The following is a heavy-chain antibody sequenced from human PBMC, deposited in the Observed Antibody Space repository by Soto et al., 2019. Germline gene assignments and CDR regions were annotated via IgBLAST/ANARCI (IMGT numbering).Heavy chain of an antibody. J-gene: IGHJ6*02. D-gene: IGHD3-10*01. CDR3: ARGSYYGSGSYSLPAYYYYGMDV. CDR2: IIPICGTA. CDR1: GGTFSSYA. V-gene: IGHV1-69*01. Sequence: QVQLVQSGAEVKKPGSSVKVSCKASGGTFSSYAISWVRQAPGQGLEWMGGIIPICGTANYAQKFQGRVTITADESTSTAYMELSSLRSEDTAVYYCARGSYYGSGSYSLPAYYYYGMDVWGQGTTVTVSS.